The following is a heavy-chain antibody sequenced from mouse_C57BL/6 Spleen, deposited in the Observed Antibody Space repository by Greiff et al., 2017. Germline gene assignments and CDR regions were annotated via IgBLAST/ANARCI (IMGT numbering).Heavy chain of an antibody. CDR2: ISSGGDYI. CDR3: TRDGEASGFAY. V-gene: IGHV5-9-1*02. Sequence: EVQGVESGEGLVKPGGSLKLSCAASGFTFSSYAMSWVRQTPEKRLEWVAYISSGGDYIYYADTVQGRFTISRDNARNTLYLQMSSLKSEDTAMYYCTRDGEASGFAYWGQGTLVTVSA. J-gene: IGHJ3*01. D-gene: IGHD2-3*01. CDR1: GFTFSSYA.